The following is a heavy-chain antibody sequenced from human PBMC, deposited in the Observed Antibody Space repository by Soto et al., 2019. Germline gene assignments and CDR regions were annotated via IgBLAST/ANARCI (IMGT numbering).Heavy chain of an antibody. CDR3: ARVRVVVVPAAMRGYYYMDV. V-gene: IGHV4-34*01. CDR2: INHSGST. D-gene: IGHD2-2*01. CDR1: GGSFSGYY. Sequence: SETLSLTCAVYGGSFSGYYWSWIRQPPGKGLEWIGEINHSGSTNYNPSLKSRVTISVDTSKNQFSLKLSSVTAADTAVYYCARVRVVVVPAAMRGYYYMDVWGKGITVTVSS. J-gene: IGHJ6*03.